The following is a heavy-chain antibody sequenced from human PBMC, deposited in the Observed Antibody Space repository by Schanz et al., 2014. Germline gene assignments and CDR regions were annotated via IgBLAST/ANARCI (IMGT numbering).Heavy chain of an antibody. V-gene: IGHV1-3*04. Sequence: QVQLVQSGSEVKKPGDSVKVSCKVSGSIFSKLLMHWVRQGPAKGLEWVGWIHTGSGNTKYSQKFEGRVTITRDTSASIIYMELSSLRSEDTAVFFCASGEARVTSSGVVIVPMNVWGKGTTVIVSS. D-gene: IGHD3-3*01. CDR2: IHTGSGNT. J-gene: IGHJ6*03. CDR3: ASGEARVTSSGVVIVPMNV. CDR1: GSIFSKLL.